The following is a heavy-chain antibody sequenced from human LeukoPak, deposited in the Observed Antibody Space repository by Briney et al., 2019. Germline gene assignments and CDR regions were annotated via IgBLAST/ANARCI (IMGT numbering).Heavy chain of an antibody. V-gene: IGHV3-23*01. CDR3: AKDGLYYDGSEHVYYFDS. CDR1: GFTFSRSA. CDR2: IIYSGGAT. Sequence: GGSLRLSCAASGFTFSRSAMTWVRQGPGTGLEFVASIIYSGGATYYADSVRGRFTISRDNSKNTLYLQMNSLRAEDTALYYCAKDGLYYDGSEHVYYFDSWGQGTLVTVSS. D-gene: IGHD3-22*01. J-gene: IGHJ4*02.